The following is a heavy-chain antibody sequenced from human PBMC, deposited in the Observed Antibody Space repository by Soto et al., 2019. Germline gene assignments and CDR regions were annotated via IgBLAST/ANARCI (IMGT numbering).Heavy chain of an antibody. CDR2: IRSKTYKYTT. CDR3: SRGSRIFDD. CDR1: GFTFSDFY. V-gene: IGHV3-72*01. D-gene: IGHD2-15*01. J-gene: IGHJ3*01. Sequence: EVQLVESGGGLVQPGGSLRLSCAGSGFTFSDFYMDWVRQGPGKGLEWDARIRSKTYKYTTEYAASVRGRFTISRDDSKNTLYLQMNSLKTDDTGLYYCSRGSRIFDDWGQGTKVTVSP.